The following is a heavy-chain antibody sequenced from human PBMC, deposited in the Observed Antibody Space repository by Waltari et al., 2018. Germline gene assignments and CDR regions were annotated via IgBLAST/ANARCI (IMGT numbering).Heavy chain of an antibody. Sequence: QVQLVQSGAEVKKPGASVQVSCKASGYTFTSSGISWVRPAPGQGLEWMGWISAYNGNTNYAQKLQGRVTMTTDTSTSTAYMELRSLRSDDTAVYYCAREMAAVGANDAFDIWGQGTMVTVSS. V-gene: IGHV1-18*01. J-gene: IGHJ3*02. D-gene: IGHD1-26*01. CDR1: GYTFTSSG. CDR3: AREMAAVGANDAFDI. CDR2: ISAYNGNT.